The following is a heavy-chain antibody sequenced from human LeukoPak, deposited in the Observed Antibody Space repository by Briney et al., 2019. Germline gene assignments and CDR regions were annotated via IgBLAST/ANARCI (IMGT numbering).Heavy chain of an antibody. D-gene: IGHD2-21*02. CDR2: ISGSGGST. V-gene: IGHV3-23*01. Sequence: GGSLRLSCAASGFTYSSYAMSWVRQAPGKGQEGVSAISGSGGSTYYADSVKGRFTISRDNSKNTLYLQMNSLRAEDTAVYYCAKDSGDYTFDYWGQGTLVTVSS. CDR1: GFTYSSYA. CDR3: AKDSGDYTFDY. J-gene: IGHJ4*02.